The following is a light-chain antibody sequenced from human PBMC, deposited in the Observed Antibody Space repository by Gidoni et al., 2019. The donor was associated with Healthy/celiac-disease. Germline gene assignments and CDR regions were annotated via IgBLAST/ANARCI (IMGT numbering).Light chain of an antibody. J-gene: IGKJ1*01. V-gene: IGKV1-39*01. CDR3: QQSYSTPRT. Sequence: DIQMTQSPSSLSASVGDSVTITCRASQSISSYLNWYQQKPGQAPKLLIYAASSLQSGVPSRFSCSGSGTDFTLTISSLQPEDFATYYCQQSYSTPRTFGQGTKVEIK. CDR1: QSISSY. CDR2: AAS.